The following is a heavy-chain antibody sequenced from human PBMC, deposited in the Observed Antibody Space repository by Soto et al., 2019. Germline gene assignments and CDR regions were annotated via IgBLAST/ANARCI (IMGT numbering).Heavy chain of an antibody. CDR1: GFTFSSYG. CDR2: ISYDGSNK. V-gene: IGHV3-30*03. J-gene: IGHJ5*02. CDR3: ARDGSHWSRTP. D-gene: IGHD6-19*01. Sequence: PGGSLRLSCAASGFTFSSYGMHWVRQAPGKGLEWVAVISYDGSNKYYADSVKGRFTISRDNSKNSLYLQMNSLRAEDTAVYYCARDGSHWSRTPWGQGTLVTVSS.